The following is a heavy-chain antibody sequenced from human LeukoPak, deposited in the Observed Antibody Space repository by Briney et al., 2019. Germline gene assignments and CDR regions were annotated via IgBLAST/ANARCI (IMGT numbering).Heavy chain of an antibody. CDR1: EFSVGSNY. Sequence: GGSLRLSCAASEFSVGSNYMTWVRQAPGKGLEWVSLIYSGGSTYYADSVKGRFTISRDNSKNTLYLQMNSLRAEDTAVYYCARGQHRVTYSDDAFDIWGQGTMVTVSS. D-gene: IGHD4-11*01. J-gene: IGHJ3*02. V-gene: IGHV3-66*01. CDR3: ARGQHRVTYSDDAFDI. CDR2: IYSGGST.